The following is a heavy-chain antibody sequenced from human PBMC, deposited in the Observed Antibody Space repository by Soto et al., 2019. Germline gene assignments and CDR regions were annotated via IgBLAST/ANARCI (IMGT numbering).Heavy chain of an antibody. Sequence: GGSLRLSCAASGFTFNTYALTWVRQAPGKGLEWVSLISPSGVSTYYADSVKGRFTISRDNSKNTLSLQMNNLRAEDTAVYYCAKIRAGNGPYSFDYWGQGALVTVSS. J-gene: IGHJ4*02. D-gene: IGHD3-10*01. V-gene: IGHV3-23*01. CDR1: GFTFNTYA. CDR2: ISPSGVST. CDR3: AKIRAGNGPYSFDY.